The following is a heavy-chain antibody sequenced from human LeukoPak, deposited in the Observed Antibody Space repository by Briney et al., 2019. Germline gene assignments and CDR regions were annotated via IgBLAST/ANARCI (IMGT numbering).Heavy chain of an antibody. J-gene: IGHJ4*02. CDR1: GYIFTNYW. CDR2: IYPGDSDT. V-gene: IGHV5-51*01. D-gene: IGHD6-19*01. Sequence: GESLKISCKGSGYIFTNYWIGWVRQMPGKGLEWMGIIYPGDSDTRYSPSFQGQVTISADKSISTAYLQWNSLRAEDTAVYYCARSQRAVAGPWDYWGQGTLVTVSS. CDR3: ARSQRAVAGPWDY.